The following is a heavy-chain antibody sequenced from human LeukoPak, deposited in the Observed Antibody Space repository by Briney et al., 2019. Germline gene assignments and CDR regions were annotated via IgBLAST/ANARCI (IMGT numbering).Heavy chain of an antibody. D-gene: IGHD2-2*01. CDR3: ARDWVVVVPAAATINYYYYGMDV. V-gene: IGHV4-4*07. CDR1: GVSLKNYY. CDR2: LHISGST. Sequence: SETLSLTCAVSGVSLKNYYWSWIRQSAEKGLEWIGRLHISGSTTYNPSLKSRVTMSVDTSKNQFSLKVTSVTAADTAVYYCARDWVVVVPAAATINYYYYGMDVWGQGTTVTVSS. J-gene: IGHJ6*02.